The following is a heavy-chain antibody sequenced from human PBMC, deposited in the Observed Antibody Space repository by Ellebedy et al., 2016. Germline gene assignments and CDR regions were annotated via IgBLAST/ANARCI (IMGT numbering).Heavy chain of an antibody. J-gene: IGHJ4*02. V-gene: IGHV3-30*03. Sequence: GGSLRLSXAASGFTFSSYGMHWVRQAPGKGLEWVAVISYDGSNKYYADSVKGRFTISRDNSKNTLYLQMNSLRAEDTAVYYCASPAYSSGWSMGGYWGQGTLVTVSS. CDR2: ISYDGSNK. CDR1: GFTFSSYG. D-gene: IGHD6-19*01. CDR3: ASPAYSSGWSMGGY.